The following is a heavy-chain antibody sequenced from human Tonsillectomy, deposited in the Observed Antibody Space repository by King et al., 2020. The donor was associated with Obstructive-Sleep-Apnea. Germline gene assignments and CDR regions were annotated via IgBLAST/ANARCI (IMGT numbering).Heavy chain of an antibody. D-gene: IGHD3-10*01. CDR2: ISYDGSNK. Sequence: VQLVESGGGVVQPGRSLRLSCAASGFAFTSYGMHWVRQAPGKGLEWVAVISYDGSNKYYVDSVQGRITISRDNSKNKLSLHMNSLRLEDTAVYYCAKDRGFGEKPTLFDYWGQGTLVTVSS. V-gene: IGHV3-30*18. J-gene: IGHJ4*02. CDR1: GFAFTSYG. CDR3: AKDRGFGEKPTLFDY.